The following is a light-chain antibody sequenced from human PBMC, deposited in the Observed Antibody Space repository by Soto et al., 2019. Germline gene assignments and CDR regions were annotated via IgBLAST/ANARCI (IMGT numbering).Light chain of an antibody. J-gene: IGKJ3*01. Sequence: DIVLTQSPGTLSLSPGERATLSCRASQTISDNYLAWYQQKPGQSPRLLISGASIRAPGIPDRFSGSGSETYFTLTISRLEPEDFAFYYCQQYGSSPEISSGPGTKVDIK. CDR1: QTISDNY. V-gene: IGKV3-20*01. CDR3: QQYGSSPEIS. CDR2: GAS.